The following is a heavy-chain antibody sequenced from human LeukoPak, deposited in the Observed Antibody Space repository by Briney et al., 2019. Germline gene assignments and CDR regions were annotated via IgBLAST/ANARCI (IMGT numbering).Heavy chain of an antibody. J-gene: IGHJ5*02. CDR1: GGSISSRGYY. CDR2: IYTSGST. V-gene: IGHV4-61*02. CDR3: AKNGQSGFSFDP. Sequence: SETLSLTCTVSGGSISSRGYYWGWIRQPAGKGLEWIGRIYTSGSTNYNPSLKSRVTMSVDTSKNQFSLKLNSVTAADTAVYYCAKNGQSGFSFDPWGQGTLVTVSS. D-gene: IGHD3-3*01.